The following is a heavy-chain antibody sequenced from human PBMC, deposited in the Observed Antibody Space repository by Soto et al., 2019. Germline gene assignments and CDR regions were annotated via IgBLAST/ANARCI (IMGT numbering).Heavy chain of an antibody. Sequence: SETLSLTCAVSGGSISSSNWWSWVRQPPGKGLEWIGEIYHSGSTNYNPSLKSRVTISVDKSKNQFSLKLSFVTAADTAVYYCASREWLRIIDYWGQGTLVTVSS. CDR2: IYHSGST. V-gene: IGHV4-4*02. CDR1: GGSISSSNW. D-gene: IGHD5-12*01. J-gene: IGHJ4*02. CDR3: ASREWLRIIDY.